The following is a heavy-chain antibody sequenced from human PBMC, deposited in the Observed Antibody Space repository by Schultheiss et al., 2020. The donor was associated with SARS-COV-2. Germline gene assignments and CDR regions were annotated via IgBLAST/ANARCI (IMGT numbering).Heavy chain of an antibody. J-gene: IGHJ5*02. Sequence: GGSLRLSCAASGFTFDDYTMHWVRQAPGKGLEWVSAISGSGGSTYYADSVKGRFTISRDNSKNTLYLQMNSLRAEDTAVYYCARDRVAAAVWFDPWGQGTLVTVSS. V-gene: IGHV3-23*01. CDR3: ARDRVAAAVWFDP. CDR2: ISGSGGST. D-gene: IGHD6-13*01. CDR1: GFTFDDYT.